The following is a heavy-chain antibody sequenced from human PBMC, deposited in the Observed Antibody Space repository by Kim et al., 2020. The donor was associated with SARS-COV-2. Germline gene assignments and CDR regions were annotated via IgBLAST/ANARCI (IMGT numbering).Heavy chain of an antibody. CDR3: ASIPSMANYYSSAGNYPTQSFDS. D-gene: IGHD3-22*01. Sequence: GGSLRLSCAASGFTFSSYAMHWVRQAPGKGLEWVAVILYDGSNKYYADSVKGRFTISRDNSMHRLFLQMNSLRAEDTAMYYCASIPSMANYYSSAGNYPTQSFDSWGPGTLVTVSS. J-gene: IGHJ4*02. CDR1: GFTFSSYA. CDR2: ILYDGSNK. V-gene: IGHV3-30*04.